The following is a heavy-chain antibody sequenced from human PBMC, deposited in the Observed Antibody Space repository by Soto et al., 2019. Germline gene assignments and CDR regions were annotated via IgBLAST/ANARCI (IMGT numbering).Heavy chain of an antibody. CDR2: ISGLSSFI. CDR1: GFPFSRYG. Sequence: GSLRLSCAASGFPFSRYGMNWVRQAPGKGLELVSSISGLSSFIYYADSVKGRFTVSRDNAKNSLFVQMNSLTAEDTAVYYCARDPQQRLADSYYYGMDVWGQGTTVTVSS. V-gene: IGHV3-21*06. CDR3: ARDPQQRLADSYYYGMDV. D-gene: IGHD6-25*01. J-gene: IGHJ6*02.